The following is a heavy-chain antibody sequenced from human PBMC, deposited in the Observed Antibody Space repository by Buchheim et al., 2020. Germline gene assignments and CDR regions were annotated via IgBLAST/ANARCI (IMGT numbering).Heavy chain of an antibody. V-gene: IGHV3-7*01. CDR3: ARDPAFDGVYDYYGMDV. D-gene: IGHD3-22*01. CDR2: IKQDGSET. Sequence: EVQVVESGGGLVQRGGSLRLPRAASGFTFSSYWMSWVRQAPGKGLEWVANIKQDGSETYYVDSVKGRFTISRDNAKSTLYLQMNSLRAEDTAVYYCARDPAFDGVYDYYGMDVWGQGTT. CDR1: GFTFSSYW. J-gene: IGHJ6*02.